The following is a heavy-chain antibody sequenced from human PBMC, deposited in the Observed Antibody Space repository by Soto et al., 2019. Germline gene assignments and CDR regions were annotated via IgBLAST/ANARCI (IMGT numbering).Heavy chain of an antibody. CDR1: GYTYTSYA. D-gene: IGHD3-22*01. V-gene: IGHV1-3*01. CDR3: ARSSGYYYVDY. Sequence: ASVKVSCKDSGYTYTSYAMHWVRQATGQRLEWMGWINAGNGNTKYSQKFQGRVTITRDTSASTAYMELSSLRSEDPAVYYCARSSGYYYVDYWGQGTLVTVSS. J-gene: IGHJ4*02. CDR2: INAGNGNT.